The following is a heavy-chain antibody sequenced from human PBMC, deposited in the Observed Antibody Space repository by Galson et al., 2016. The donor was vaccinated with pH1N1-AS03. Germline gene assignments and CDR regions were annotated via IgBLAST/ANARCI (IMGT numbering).Heavy chain of an antibody. J-gene: IGHJ4*02. V-gene: IGHV3-23*01. D-gene: IGHD1-1*01. CDR1: GFTFSDYA. CDR2: ISGTGGSP. Sequence: SLRLSCAASGFTFSDYAMGWVRQAPGKGLEWLAEISGTGGSPFYADSMKGRVTIYRDNSKNTVYLQMTSLRAEDTAVYYCATNALKVRVDYWGQGTLVTVSS. CDR3: ATNALKVRVDY.